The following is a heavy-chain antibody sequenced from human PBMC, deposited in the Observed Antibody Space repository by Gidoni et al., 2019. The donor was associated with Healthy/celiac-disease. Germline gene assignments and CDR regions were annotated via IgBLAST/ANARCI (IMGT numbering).Heavy chain of an antibody. J-gene: IGHJ4*02. D-gene: IGHD6-13*01. Sequence: QVQLVQSGVEVKKPGASVKVSCKAYDYTIINYGISWVRQAPGQGLEWMGWISGYNGNTNYAQKVQDRVTMTTDTFTSTAYMELRNLRSDDTAVYYCARGVSSSYEYWGQGTLVTVSS. V-gene: IGHV1-18*01. CDR1: DYTIINYG. CDR3: ARGVSSSYEY. CDR2: ISGYNGNT.